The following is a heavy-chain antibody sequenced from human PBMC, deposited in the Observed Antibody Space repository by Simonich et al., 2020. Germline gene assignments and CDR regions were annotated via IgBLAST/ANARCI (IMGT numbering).Heavy chain of an antibody. V-gene: IGHV4-59*01. D-gene: IGHD2-15*01. CDR2: IYYSGST. Sequence: QVQLQESGPGLVKPSETLSLTCTVSGGSISSYYWSWIRQPPGKGLEWIGYIYYSGSTNYHPSLKSRFTISVDTSKNQVSLKLISVTAADTAVYYCARGGLYFDYWGQGTLVTVSS. J-gene: IGHJ4*02. CDR1: GGSISSYY. CDR3: ARGGLYFDY.